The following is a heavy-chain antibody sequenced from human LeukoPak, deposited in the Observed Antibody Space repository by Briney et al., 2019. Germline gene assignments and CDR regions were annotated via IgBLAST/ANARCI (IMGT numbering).Heavy chain of an antibody. CDR1: GFTFSSYA. Sequence: GGSLRLSCAASGFTFSSYAMSWVRQAPGKGLEWVSAISGSGGSTYYADSVKGRFTISRDNSKNTLYLQMNSLRAEDTAVYHCATLPYYYDSSGYYSSDTFDIWGQGTMVTVSS. D-gene: IGHD3-22*01. CDR3: ATLPYYYDSSGYYSSDTFDI. J-gene: IGHJ3*02. CDR2: ISGSGGST. V-gene: IGHV3-23*01.